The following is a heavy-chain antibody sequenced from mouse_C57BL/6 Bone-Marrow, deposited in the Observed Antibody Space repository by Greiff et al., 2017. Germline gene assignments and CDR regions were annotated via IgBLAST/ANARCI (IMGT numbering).Heavy chain of an antibody. V-gene: IGHV1-63*01. J-gene: IGHJ2*01. D-gene: IGHD2-12*01. CDR1: GYTFTNYW. Sequence: VQVVASGAELVRPGTSVKMSCKASGYTFTNYWIGWAKQRPGHGLEWIGDIYPGGGYTNYNEKFKGQATLTADKSSSTAYMQFSSLTSEDSAIYYCARLYPNYFDYWGQGTTLTVSS. CDR3: ARLYPNYFDY. CDR2: IYPGGGYT.